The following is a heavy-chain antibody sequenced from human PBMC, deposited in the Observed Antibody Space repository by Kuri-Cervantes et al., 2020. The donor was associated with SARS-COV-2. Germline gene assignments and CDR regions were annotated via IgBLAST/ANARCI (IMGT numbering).Heavy chain of an antibody. CDR1: GGSFSGYY. CDR3: ARDRVPYYAFWTGPDGMDV. Sequence: SETLSLTCTVYGGSFSGYYWSWIRQPPGKGLEWIGYIYYSGSTNNNPSLKSRVTISVDTSKNQFSLKLSSVTAADTAVYYCARDRVPYYAFWTGPDGMDVWGQGTTVTVSS. V-gene: IGHV4-59*01. J-gene: IGHJ6*02. CDR2: IYYSGST. D-gene: IGHD3-3*01.